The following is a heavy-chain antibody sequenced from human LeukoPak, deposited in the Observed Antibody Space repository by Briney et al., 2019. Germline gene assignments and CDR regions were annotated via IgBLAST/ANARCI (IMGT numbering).Heavy chain of an antibody. J-gene: IGHJ6*02. V-gene: IGHV1-46*01. CDR3: ARDRYDFWSGFYYYGMDV. Sequence: ASVKVSCKASGYTFTSYYMHWVRQAPGQGLEWMGIINPSGGSTSYAQKLQGRVTMTRDTSTSTVYMELSSLRSEDTAVYYCARDRYDFWSGFYYYGMDVWGQGTTVTVSS. CDR2: INPSGGST. D-gene: IGHD3-3*01. CDR1: GYTFTSYY.